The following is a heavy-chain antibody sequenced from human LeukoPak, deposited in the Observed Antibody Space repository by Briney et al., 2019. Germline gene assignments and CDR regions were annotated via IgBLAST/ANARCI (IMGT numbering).Heavy chain of an antibody. CDR3: ARGCEPPGYFQH. Sequence: ASVKVSCKASGYTFTSYDINWVRQATGQGLEWMGWMNPNSGNTGCAQKFQGRVTITRNTSISTAYMELSSLRSEDTAVYYCARGCEPPGYFQHWGQGTLVTVSS. J-gene: IGHJ1*01. V-gene: IGHV1-8*03. CDR1: GYTFTSYD. CDR2: MNPNSGNT.